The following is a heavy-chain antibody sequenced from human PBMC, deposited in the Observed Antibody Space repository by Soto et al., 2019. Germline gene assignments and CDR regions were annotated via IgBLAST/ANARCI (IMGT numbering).Heavy chain of an antibody. CDR3: ARWGSPIDY. CDR2: IKAGNSNT. Sequence: QVQLVQSGAEAKKPGASVQVSCKASGYTFSSSAMPWVRQAPGQRLEWIGGIKAGNSNTKYSQKSQGRVTITRDTSARTAYMELSSLRSEDTAVYYCARWGSPIDYGGQGTRVTVSS. CDR1: GYTFSSSA. V-gene: IGHV1-3*01. J-gene: IGHJ4*02. D-gene: IGHD7-27*01.